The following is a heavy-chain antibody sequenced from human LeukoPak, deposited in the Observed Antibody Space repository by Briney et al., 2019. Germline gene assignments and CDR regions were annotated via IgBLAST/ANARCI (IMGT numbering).Heavy chain of an antibody. Sequence: SETLSLTCTVSGGSIRSYYWSWIRQPPGKGLEWIGYIYYSGSTSYNPSLKSRVMLSLDTSKNQFSLRLSSVTAADTAVYYCASGDSSGYYADYWGQGTLVTVSS. CDR1: GGSIRSYY. CDR3: ASGDSSGYYADY. J-gene: IGHJ4*02. V-gene: IGHV4-59*01. D-gene: IGHD3-22*01. CDR2: IYYSGST.